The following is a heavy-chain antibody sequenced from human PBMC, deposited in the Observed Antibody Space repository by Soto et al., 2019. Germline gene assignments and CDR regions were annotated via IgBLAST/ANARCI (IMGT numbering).Heavy chain of an antibody. CDR1: GFSLSNARMG. CDR2: IFSNDEK. CDR3: ARISPWISIAAAGLGAFDI. V-gene: IGHV2-26*01. J-gene: IGHJ3*02. Sequence: QVTLKESGPVLVKPTETLTLTCTVSGFSLSNARMGVSWIRQPPGKALEWLAHIFSNDEKSYSTSLKSGLTISKDTTKSQVVLTMTNMDPVDTATYYCARISPWISIAAAGLGAFDIWGQGTMVTVSS. D-gene: IGHD6-13*01.